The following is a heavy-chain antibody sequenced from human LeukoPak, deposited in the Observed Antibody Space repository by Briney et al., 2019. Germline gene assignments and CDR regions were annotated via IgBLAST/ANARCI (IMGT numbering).Heavy chain of an antibody. Sequence: GGSLRLSCAASGFTFSSYGMHWVRQAPGKGLEWVAVIWYDGSNKYYADSVKGRFTIPRDNSKNTLYLQMNSLRAEDTAVYYCARDPSVVVVAGDNWFDPWGQGTLVTVSS. D-gene: IGHD2-15*01. CDR1: GFTFSSYG. V-gene: IGHV3-33*08. CDR2: IWYDGSNK. J-gene: IGHJ5*02. CDR3: ARDPSVVVVAGDNWFDP.